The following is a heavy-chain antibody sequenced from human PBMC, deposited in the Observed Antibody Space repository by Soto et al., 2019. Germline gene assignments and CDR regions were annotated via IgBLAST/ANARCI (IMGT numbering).Heavy chain of an antibody. V-gene: IGHV1-69*06. Sequence: ASVKVSCKASGGTFSSYAISWVRQAPGQGLEWMGGTFPIFGTANYAQKFQGRVTISADKSTSTAYMELSSLRSEDTAVYYCATVDISTWIDGMDVWGQGTTVTVSS. J-gene: IGHJ6*02. CDR3: ATVDISTWIDGMDV. CDR2: TFPIFGTA. CDR1: GGTFSSYA. D-gene: IGHD6-13*01.